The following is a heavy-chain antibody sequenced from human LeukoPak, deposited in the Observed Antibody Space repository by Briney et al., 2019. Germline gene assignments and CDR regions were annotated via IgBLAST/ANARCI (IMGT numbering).Heavy chain of an antibody. Sequence: PGGSLRLSCAASGFTFSSYSMNWVRQAPGKGLEWVSSISSSSSYIYYADSVKGRFTISRDNAKNSLYLQMNSLRAEDTAVYYCARVGWGYYFDYWGQGTLVSVSS. CDR3: ARVGWGYYFDY. D-gene: IGHD2-2*03. CDR2: ISSSSSYI. V-gene: IGHV3-21*01. J-gene: IGHJ4*02. CDR1: GFTFSSYS.